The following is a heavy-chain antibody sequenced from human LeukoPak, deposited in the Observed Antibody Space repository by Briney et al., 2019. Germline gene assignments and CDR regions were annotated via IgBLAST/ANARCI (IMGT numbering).Heavy chain of an antibody. J-gene: IGHJ4*01. CDR2: ISYDGSNR. CDR1: GFTFCRYG. V-gene: IGHV3-30*18. D-gene: IGHD3-10*01. Sequence: GRSLRLSCAASGFTFCRYGMHWVRQAPDKGLEWVAVISYDGSNRYYADSVKGRFTISRDNSKNTPYLQMNSLRAEDTAVYFCAKDLSPDPLWPKPYYWGHGAPVTVSS. CDR3: AKDLSPDPLWPKPYY.